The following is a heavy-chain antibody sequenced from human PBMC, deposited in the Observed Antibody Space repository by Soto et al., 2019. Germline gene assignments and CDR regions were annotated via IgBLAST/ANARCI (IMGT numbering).Heavy chain of an antibody. J-gene: IGHJ4*02. V-gene: IGHV2-5*02. D-gene: IGHD3-3*01. CDR1: GFSLSTSGVG. CDR2: IYWDDDK. CDR3: SHRQQSIGLRFLEPQAFDY. Sequence: SGPTLVNPTQTLTLTCTFSGFSLSTSGVGVGWIRQPTGKALEWLALIYWDDDKRYIPFLKSRLTITKDTSKNQVVLTMTNMDPVDTATYFFSHRQQSIGLRFLEPQAFDYWGQGTLVTVSS.